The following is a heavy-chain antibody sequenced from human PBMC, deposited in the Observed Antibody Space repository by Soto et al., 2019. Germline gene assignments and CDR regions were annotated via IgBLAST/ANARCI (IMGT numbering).Heavy chain of an antibody. D-gene: IGHD6-19*01. V-gene: IGHV1-69*13. Sequence: ASVKVSCKASGGTFSSYAISWVRQAPGQGLEWMGGIIPIFGTANYAQKFQGRVTITADESTSTAYMELSSLRSEDAAVYYCVRGFRRAVAQSYYYYSGMXVWGQATTVTVSS. CDR2: IIPIFGTA. CDR1: GGTFSSYA. J-gene: IGHJ6*02. CDR3: VRGFRRAVAQSYYYYSGMXV.